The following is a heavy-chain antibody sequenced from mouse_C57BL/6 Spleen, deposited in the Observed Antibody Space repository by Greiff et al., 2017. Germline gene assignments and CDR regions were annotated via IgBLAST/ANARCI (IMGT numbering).Heavy chain of an antibody. CDR2: INYDGSST. D-gene: IGHD3-2*02. V-gene: IGHV5-16*01. J-gene: IGHJ2*01. Sequence: DVQLVESEGGLVQPGSSMKLSCTASGFTFSDYYMAWVRQVPEKGLEWVANINYDGSSTYYLDSLKSRFIISRDNAKNILYLQMSSLKSEDTATYYCARDSSGYPLDYWGQGTTLTVSS. CDR3: ARDSSGYPLDY. CDR1: GFTFSDYY.